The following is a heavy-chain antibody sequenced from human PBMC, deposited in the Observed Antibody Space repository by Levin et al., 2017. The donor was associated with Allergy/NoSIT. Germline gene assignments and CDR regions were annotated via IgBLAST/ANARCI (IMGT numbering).Heavy chain of an antibody. Sequence: ASVKVSCKASGYTFTSYYMHWVRQAPGQGLEWMGIINPSGGSTSYAQKFQGRVTMTRDTSTSTVYMELSSLRSEDTAVYYCAVDYDILTGYYCMDYWGQGTLVTVSS. CDR3: AVDYDILTGYYCMDY. J-gene: IGHJ4*02. D-gene: IGHD3-9*01. CDR2: INPSGGST. CDR1: GYTFTSYY. V-gene: IGHV1-46*01.